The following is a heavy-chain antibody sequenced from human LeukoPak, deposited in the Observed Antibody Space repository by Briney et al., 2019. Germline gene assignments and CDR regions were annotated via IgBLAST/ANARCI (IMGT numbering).Heavy chain of an antibody. D-gene: IGHD6-19*01. CDR1: GFTFSSYA. CDR3: AKGVAVGEGYYYYGMDV. CDR2: ISGSGVSGRGGRT. J-gene: IGHJ6*02. V-gene: IGHV3-23*01. Sequence: GGSLRLSCAASGFTFSSYAMNWVRQAPGKGLEWVSSISGSGVSGRGGRTLYADSVKGRFTISRDNSKNTFYLQMSSLRADDTAIYYCAKGVAVGEGYYYYGMDVWGQGTRVTVS.